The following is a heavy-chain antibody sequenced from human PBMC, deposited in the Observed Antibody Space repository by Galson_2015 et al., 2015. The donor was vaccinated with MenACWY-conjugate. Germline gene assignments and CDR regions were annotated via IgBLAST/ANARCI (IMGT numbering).Heavy chain of an antibody. J-gene: IGHJ4*02. V-gene: IGHV3-74*01. CDR3: ARDPTYYYGSGSYSDY. Sequence: SLRLSCAASGFTFSSYWMHWVRHAPGKGLVWVSRINSDGSSTSYADSVKGRFTISRDNAKNTLYLQMNSLRAEDTAVYYCARDPTYYYGSGSYSDYWGQGTLVTVSS. CDR1: GFTFSSYW. CDR2: INSDGSST. D-gene: IGHD3-10*01.